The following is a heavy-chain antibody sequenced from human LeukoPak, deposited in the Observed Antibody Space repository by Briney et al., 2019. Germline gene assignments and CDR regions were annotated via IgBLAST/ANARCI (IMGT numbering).Heavy chain of an antibody. D-gene: IGHD3-22*01. CDR1: GGTFSRYA. J-gene: IGHJ6*03. Sequence: ASVKVSCKASGGTFSRYAISWVRQAPGQGLEWMGGIIPIFGTANYAQKFQGRVTITTDESTSTAYMELSSLRSEDTAVYYCASISHHLGYDSSGFWGAAYYYMDVWGKGTTVTVSS. V-gene: IGHV1-69*05. CDR2: IIPIFGTA. CDR3: ASISHHLGYDSSGFWGAAYYYMDV.